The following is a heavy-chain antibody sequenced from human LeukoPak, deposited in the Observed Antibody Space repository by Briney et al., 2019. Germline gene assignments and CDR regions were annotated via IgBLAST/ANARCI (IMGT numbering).Heavy chain of an antibody. CDR1: GGSISSYY. D-gene: IGHD6-13*01. CDR2: IYYSGST. J-gene: IGHJ4*02. CDR3: ARDSSSWGQIDY. Sequence: SETLSLTCTVSGGSISSYYWSWIRQPPGKGLEWIGYIYYSGSTNYNPSLKSRVTISVDTSKNQFSLKLSSVTAADTAVYYCARDSSSWGQIDYWGQGTLVTVSS. V-gene: IGHV4-59*01.